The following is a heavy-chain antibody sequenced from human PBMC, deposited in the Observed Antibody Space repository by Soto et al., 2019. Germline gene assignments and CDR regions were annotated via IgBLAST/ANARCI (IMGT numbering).Heavy chain of an antibody. D-gene: IGHD6-13*01. CDR2: ISYDGSNK. V-gene: IGHV3-30-3*01. J-gene: IGHJ5*02. Sequence: GGSLRLSCAASGFTFSSYAMHWVRQAPGKGLEWVAVISYDGSNKYYADSVKGRFTISRDNSKNTLYLQMNSLRAEDTAVYYCARDGGIAAAGTAYNWFDPWGQGTLVTVSS. CDR3: ARDGGIAAAGTAYNWFDP. CDR1: GFTFSSYA.